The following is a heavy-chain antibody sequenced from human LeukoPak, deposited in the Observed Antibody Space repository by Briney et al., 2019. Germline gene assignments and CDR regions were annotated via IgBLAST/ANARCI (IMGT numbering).Heavy chain of an antibody. CDR2: ISSSSSYI. Sequence: GGSLRLSCAASGFTFSSYSMNWVRQAPGKGLEWVSSISSSSSYIYYADSVKGRFTISRDNSKNTLYLQMNSLRVEDTAVYYCAGDPMALDWFDPWGLGTPVTVSS. CDR1: GFTFSSYS. CDR3: AGDPMALDWFDP. D-gene: IGHD3-10*01. J-gene: IGHJ5*02. V-gene: IGHV3-21*01.